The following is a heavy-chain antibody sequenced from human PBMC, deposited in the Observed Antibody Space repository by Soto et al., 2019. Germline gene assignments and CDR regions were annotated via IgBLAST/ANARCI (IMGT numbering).Heavy chain of an antibody. CDR1: GGSISSGGYY. Sequence: SETLSLTCTVSGGSISSGGYYWSWIRQHPGKGLEWIGYIYYSGSTCYNPSLKSRATISVDTSKNQFSLKLSSVTAADTAVYYCARVGGINWFDPWGQGTLVTVSS. D-gene: IGHD1-20*01. CDR3: ARVGGINWFDP. CDR2: IYYSGST. V-gene: IGHV4-31*03. J-gene: IGHJ5*02.